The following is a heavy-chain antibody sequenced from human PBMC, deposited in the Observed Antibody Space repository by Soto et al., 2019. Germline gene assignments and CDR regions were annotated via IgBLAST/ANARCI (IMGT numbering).Heavy chain of an antibody. Sequence: QITLKESGPTLVRPTQTLTLTCAFCVFSLSTSGVDVGWIRQPPGKALEWLAVIYWDDSKHYSPSLRSRLTITKDTSKNKVVLTMTNMDPMDTGTYYCAHKGPEDWPLDYWGQGTLVTVSS. J-gene: IGHJ4*02. D-gene: IGHD3-9*01. CDR2: IYWDDSK. V-gene: IGHV2-5*02. CDR1: VFSLSTSGVD. CDR3: AHKGPEDWPLDY.